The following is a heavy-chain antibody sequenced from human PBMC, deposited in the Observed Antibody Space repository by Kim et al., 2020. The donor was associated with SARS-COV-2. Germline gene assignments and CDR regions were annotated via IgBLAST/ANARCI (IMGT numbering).Heavy chain of an antibody. CDR1: GFTFSRYW. J-gene: IGHJ6*02. CDR2: IKQDGSEK. CDR3: ARDSPVGSLYSSGWYNYYYGMDV. Sequence: GGSLRLSCAASGFTFSRYWMSWVRQAPGKGLEWVANIKQDGSEKYCVDSVKGRFTISRDNAKNSLYLQMNSLRAEDTAVYYCARDSPVGSLYSSGWYNYYYGMDVWGQGTTVTVSS. V-gene: IGHV3-7*01. D-gene: IGHD6-19*01.